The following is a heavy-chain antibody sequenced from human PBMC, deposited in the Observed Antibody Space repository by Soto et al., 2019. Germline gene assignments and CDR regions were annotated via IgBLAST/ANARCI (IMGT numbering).Heavy chain of an antibody. D-gene: IGHD3-9*01. CDR1: GGSTSSSIHY. CDR2: MSHSGST. CDR3: ARHMDYNILTGYFD. Sequence: QLQLQESGPALVRPSETLSLNCVVSGGSTSSSIHYWGWIRQPPGKGLVWIGSMSHSGSTHYNPSLTSRVNISADKSKNQFSLTLTTVTPADTAVYFCARHMDYNILTGYFDWGQGTLVTVSS. V-gene: IGHV4-39*01. J-gene: IGHJ4*02.